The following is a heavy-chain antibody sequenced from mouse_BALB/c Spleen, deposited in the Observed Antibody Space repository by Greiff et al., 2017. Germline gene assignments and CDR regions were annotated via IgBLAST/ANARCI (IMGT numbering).Heavy chain of an antibody. J-gene: IGHJ4*01. V-gene: IGHV1-14*01. D-gene: IGHD1-1*01. Sequence: EVQLQQSGPELVKPGASVKMSCKASGYTFTSYVMHWVKQKPGQGLEWIGYINPYNDGTKYNEKFKGKATLTSDKSSSTAYMELSSLTSEDSAVYYCARITTVVATDAMDYWGQGTSVTVSS. CDR3: ARITTVVATDAMDY. CDR1: GYTFTSYV. CDR2: INPYNDGT.